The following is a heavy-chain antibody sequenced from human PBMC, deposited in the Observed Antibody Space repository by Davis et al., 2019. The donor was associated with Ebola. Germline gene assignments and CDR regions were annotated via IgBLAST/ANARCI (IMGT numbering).Heavy chain of an antibody. CDR3: AREDSESYFDS. D-gene: IGHD1-26*01. CDR1: GGTFRKYT. V-gene: IGHV1-69*06. Sequence: AASVTVSCKAPGGTFRKYTITWVRQAPGQGLEWMGGIIPIFGTANYAQRFQGRVTITADKSTSTAYMELSSLGPEDTAVYYCAREDSESYFDSWGQGTLVTVSS. J-gene: IGHJ4*02. CDR2: IIPIFGTA.